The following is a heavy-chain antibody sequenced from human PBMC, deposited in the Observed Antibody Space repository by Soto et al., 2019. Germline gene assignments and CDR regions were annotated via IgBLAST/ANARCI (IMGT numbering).Heavy chain of an antibody. CDR1: GGSFGGYY. Sequence: SETLALTGAVYGGSFGGYYWTWIGQPPGAGLEWIGEINHSGSTNNHPSLKSRVTISVGTSKNQFSLKLTSVTAADTAVYYCARDKITGLFDYWGQGTLVTVSS. J-gene: IGHJ4*02. CDR2: INHSGST. CDR3: ARDKITGLFDY. V-gene: IGHV4-34*01. D-gene: IGHD2-8*02.